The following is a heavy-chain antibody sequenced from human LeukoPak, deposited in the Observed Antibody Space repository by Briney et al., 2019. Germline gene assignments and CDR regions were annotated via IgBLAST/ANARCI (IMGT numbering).Heavy chain of an antibody. V-gene: IGHV3-20*04. CDR2: INWNGGST. J-gene: IGHJ4*02. CDR3: ARLLYCSSTSCYLTGKYYFDY. Sequence: GGSLRLSCAASGFTFDDYGMSWVRQAPGKGLEWVSGINWNGGSTGYADPVKGRFTISRDNAKNSLYLQMNSLRAEDTALYYCARLLYCSSTSCYLTGKYYFDYWGQGTLVTVSS. D-gene: IGHD2-2*01. CDR1: GFTFDDYG.